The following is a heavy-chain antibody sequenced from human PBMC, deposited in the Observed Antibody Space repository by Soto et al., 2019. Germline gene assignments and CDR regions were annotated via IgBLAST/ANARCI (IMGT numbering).Heavy chain of an antibody. CDR3: ARDTVRGYYYYGMDV. CDR2: ISSSGSCT. Sequence: PGGSLRLSCAASGLTFSNYAMSWVRQAPGKGLEWVSAISSSGSCTYYADSVKGRFTISRDNSKNTLYLQMNSLRAEDTAVYYCARDTVRGYYYYGMDVWGQGTTVTVSS. V-gene: IGHV3-23*01. J-gene: IGHJ6*02. D-gene: IGHD4-17*01. CDR1: GLTFSNYA.